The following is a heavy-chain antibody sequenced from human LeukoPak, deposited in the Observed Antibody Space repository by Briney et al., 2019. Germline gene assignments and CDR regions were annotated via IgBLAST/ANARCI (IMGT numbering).Heavy chain of an antibody. J-gene: IGHJ4*02. CDR2: IIPILGIA. CDR1: GGTFSSYT. CDR3: ARTPDYDILTGYYRYYFDY. D-gene: IGHD3-9*01. V-gene: IGHV1-69*02. Sequence: SVKGSCKASGGTFSSYTISWVRQAPGQGLEWMGRIIPILGIANYAQKFQGRVTITADKSTSTAYMELSSLRSEDTAVYYCARTPDYDILTGYYRYYFDYWGQGTLVTVSS.